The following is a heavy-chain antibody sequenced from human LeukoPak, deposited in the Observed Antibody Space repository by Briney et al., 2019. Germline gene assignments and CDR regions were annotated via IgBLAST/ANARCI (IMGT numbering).Heavy chain of an antibody. Sequence: PSETLSLTCTVSGGSISSYHWSWIRQPAGKGLEWIGRIYTSGSTNYNPSLKSRVTMSVDTSKNQFSLKLSSVTAADTAVYYCARGDSSWYSNWFDPWGQGTLVTVSS. CDR1: GGSISSYH. V-gene: IGHV4-4*07. CDR2: IYTSGST. D-gene: IGHD6-13*01. J-gene: IGHJ5*02. CDR3: ARGDSSWYSNWFDP.